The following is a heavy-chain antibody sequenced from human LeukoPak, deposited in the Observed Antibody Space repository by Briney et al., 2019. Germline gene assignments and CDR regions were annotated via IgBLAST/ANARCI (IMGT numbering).Heavy chain of an antibody. CDR2: ISYDGSNK. CDR3: AREYGDYF. CDR1: GFTFSSYG. D-gene: IGHD4-17*01. V-gene: IGHV3-30*03. J-gene: IGHJ4*02. Sequence: GGSLRLSCAASGFTFSSYGMHWVRQAPGKGLEWVAVISYDGSNKYYADSVKGRFTISRDNSKNTLYLQMNSLRAEDTAVYYCAREYGDYFWGQGTLVTVSS.